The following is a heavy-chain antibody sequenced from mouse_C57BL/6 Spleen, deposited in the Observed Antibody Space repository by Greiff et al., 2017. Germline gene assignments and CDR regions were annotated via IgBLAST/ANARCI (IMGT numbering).Heavy chain of an antibody. CDR2: IYPGDGDT. V-gene: IGHV1-82*01. J-gene: IGHJ4*01. CDR1: GYAFSSSW. D-gene: IGHD2-4*01. CDR3: ARQYDYDGGYAMDY. Sequence: QVQLQQPGPELVKPGASVKISCKASGYAFSSSWMTWVKQRPGKGLEWIGRIYPGDGDTNYNGKFKGKATLTADKSSSTAYMQLSSLTSEDSAVYFGARQYDYDGGYAMDYWGQGTSVTVSS.